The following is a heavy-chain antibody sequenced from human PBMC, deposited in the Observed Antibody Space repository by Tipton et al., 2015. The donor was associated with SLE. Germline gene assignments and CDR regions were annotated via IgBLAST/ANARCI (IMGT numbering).Heavy chain of an antibody. J-gene: IGHJ5*02. D-gene: IGHD6-6*01. CDR3: AKVLSGSSSHGDP. CDR1: GFTFSSYA. V-gene: IGHV3-23*01. Sequence: SLRLSCSASGFTFSSYAMHWVRQAPGKGLEWVSAISGSGGSTYYADSVKGRFTISRDNSKNTLYLQMNSLRAEDTAVYYCAKVLSGSSSHGDPWGQGTLVTVSS. CDR2: ISGSGGST.